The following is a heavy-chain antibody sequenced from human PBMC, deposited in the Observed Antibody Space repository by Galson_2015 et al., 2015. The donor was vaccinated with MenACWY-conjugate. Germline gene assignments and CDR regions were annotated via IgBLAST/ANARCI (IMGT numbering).Heavy chain of an antibody. CDR3: ASGGNPKGDY. V-gene: IGHV6-1*01. D-gene: IGHD2-15*01. CDR1: GDSVSSNTAA. Sequence: CAISGDSVSSNTAAWSWIRQSPSRGLEWLGRTYYRSKWYNDYAVSVKSRITINPDTSKNQVSLQLNSVTPEDTAMYYCASGGNPKGDYWGQGTLVIVSS. J-gene: IGHJ4*02. CDR2: TYYRSKWYN.